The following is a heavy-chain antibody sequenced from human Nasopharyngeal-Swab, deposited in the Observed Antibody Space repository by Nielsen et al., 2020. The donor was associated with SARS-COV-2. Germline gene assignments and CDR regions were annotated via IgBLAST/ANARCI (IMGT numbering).Heavy chain of an antibody. CDR1: GDSVSSNNVG. Sequence: SQTPSLTCAISGDSVSSNNVGWNWIRQSPSRGLEWLVRTYYGSKWYNHYAPSVKSRVTIKPDTSKNQFSLQMDSVTPEDSAVYYCARGFLQTGFDYWGQGTLVTVSS. D-gene: IGHD3-9*01. J-gene: IGHJ4*02. V-gene: IGHV6-1*01. CDR3: ARGFLQTGFDY. CDR2: TYYGSKWYN.